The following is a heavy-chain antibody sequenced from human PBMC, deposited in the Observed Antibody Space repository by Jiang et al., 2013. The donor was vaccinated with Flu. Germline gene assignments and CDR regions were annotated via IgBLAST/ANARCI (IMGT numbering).Heavy chain of an antibody. CDR1: GGTFSSYA. Sequence: SGAEVKKPGSSVKVSCKASGGTFSSYAISWVRQAPGQGLEWMGGIIPIFATANYAQKFQGRVTITADESTSTAYMELSSLRSEDTAVYYCELSGSYLQPLAVDFDYWGQGTLVTVSS. J-gene: IGHJ4*02. D-gene: IGHD1-26*01. CDR2: IIPIFATA. V-gene: IGHV1-69*01. CDR3: ELSGSYLQPLAVDFDY.